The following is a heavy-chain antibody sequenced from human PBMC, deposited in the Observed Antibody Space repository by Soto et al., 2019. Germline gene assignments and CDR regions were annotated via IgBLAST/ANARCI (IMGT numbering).Heavy chain of an antibody. CDR2: MYYSGST. D-gene: IGHD6-13*01. J-gene: IGHJ4*02. CDR3: ARGAAAGLHFDY. CDR1: GGSVSSGSYY. V-gene: IGHV4-61*01. Sequence: QVQLQESGPGLVKPSETLSLTCTVSGGSVSSGSYYWSWIRQPPGKGLDWIGYMYYSGSTNYNPSLKIRVTISVNTSKNQFSLKLSSVTAADTAVYYCARGAAAGLHFDYWGQGTLVTVSS.